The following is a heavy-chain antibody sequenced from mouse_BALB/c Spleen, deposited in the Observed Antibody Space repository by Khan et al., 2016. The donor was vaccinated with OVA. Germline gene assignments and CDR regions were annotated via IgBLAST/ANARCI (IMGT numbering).Heavy chain of an antibody. CDR1: GYTFTNYW. CDR3: GERSLRCDFDY. CDR2: INPSTGYT. Sequence: QVQLQQSGAELAKPGASVKMSCKASGYTFTNYWLLWVKQSPGQGLEWIGYINPSTGYTEYNQNFKDKATLTADTSSSTAYIQLRSLTSEDSAVFYCGERSLRCDFDYWGQGTTVTVSS. V-gene: IGHV1-7*01. D-gene: IGHD1-1*01. J-gene: IGHJ2*01.